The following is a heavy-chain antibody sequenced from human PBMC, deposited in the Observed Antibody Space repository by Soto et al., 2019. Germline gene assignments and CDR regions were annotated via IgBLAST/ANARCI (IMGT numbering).Heavy chain of an antibody. D-gene: IGHD4-17*01. Sequence: GSLRLSCAASGFTFSSYAMSGVRQAPGKGLEWVSAISGSGGSTYYADSVKGRFTISRGNSKSTLYLQMNSLRAEDTAVYYCAKLYDDYTYYYYMDVWGKGTTVTVSS. V-gene: IGHV3-23*01. CDR3: AKLYDDYTYYYYMDV. J-gene: IGHJ6*03. CDR2: ISGSGGST. CDR1: GFTFSSYA.